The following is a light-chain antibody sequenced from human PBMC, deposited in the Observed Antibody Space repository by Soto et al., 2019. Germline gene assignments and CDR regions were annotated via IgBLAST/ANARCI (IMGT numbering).Light chain of an antibody. J-gene: IGKJ3*01. CDR2: GAS. CDR1: QSVSVNA. CDR3: QRYGRSPFT. V-gene: IGKV3-20*01. Sequence: EIVLTQSPGTLSLSPGERATLSCRASQSVSVNALAWYQQKPGQTPRLLIYGASTRATDIPDRFSGSGSRTDFALTISRLEPEDFAMYYCQRYGRSPFTFGPGTKVDIK.